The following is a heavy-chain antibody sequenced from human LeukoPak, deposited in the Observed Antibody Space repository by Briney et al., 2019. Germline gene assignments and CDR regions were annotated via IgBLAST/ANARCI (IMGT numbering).Heavy chain of an antibody. D-gene: IGHD1-26*01. CDR2: IFPGDSDT. Sequence: GESLKISCKGSGYSFSTYWIGWVRQMPGKGLEWMGIIFPGDSDTRYSPSSQGQVTISADKSISTAYLQWSSLKASDTAMYYCARRSYSASYYDYWGQGTLVTVSS. CDR3: ARRSYSASYYDY. CDR1: GYSFSTYW. V-gene: IGHV5-51*01. J-gene: IGHJ4*02.